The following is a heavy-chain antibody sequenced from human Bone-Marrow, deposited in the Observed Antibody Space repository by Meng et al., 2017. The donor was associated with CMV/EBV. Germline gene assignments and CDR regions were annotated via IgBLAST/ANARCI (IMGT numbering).Heavy chain of an antibody. V-gene: IGHV3-15*01. Sequence: GESLKISCAASGFTFSNAWMSWVRQAPGKGLEWVGRIKSKTDGGTTDYAAPVKGRFTISRDNSRNTLNLQMDSLRAEDTAVYYCAKESDDDSGFVFDSWGRGTLVTVSS. CDR2: IKSKTDGGTT. CDR3: AKESDDDSGFVFDS. J-gene: IGHJ4*02. D-gene: IGHD3-22*01. CDR1: GFTFSNAW.